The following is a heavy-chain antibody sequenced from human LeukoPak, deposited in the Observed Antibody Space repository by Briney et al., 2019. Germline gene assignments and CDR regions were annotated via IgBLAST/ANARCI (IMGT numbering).Heavy chain of an antibody. J-gene: IGHJ4*02. V-gene: IGHV1-2*02. CDR2: INPNSGGT. D-gene: IGHD1-26*01. Sequence: GASVKVSCKASGYTFTGYYMHWVRQAPGQGLEWMGWINPNSGGTNYAQKFQGRVTMTRDTSISTAYMELSRLRSDDTAVYYCARDERYSGSYYANYWGQGTLVTVSS. CDR3: ARDERYSGSYYANY. CDR1: GYTFTGYY.